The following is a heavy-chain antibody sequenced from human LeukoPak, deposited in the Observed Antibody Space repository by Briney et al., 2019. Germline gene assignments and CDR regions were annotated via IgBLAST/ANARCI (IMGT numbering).Heavy chain of an antibody. CDR1: GFTFSSYS. CDR2: ISGSGGST. CDR3: AKGSYSSSWSERSYWYFDL. V-gene: IGHV3-23*01. D-gene: IGHD6-13*01. J-gene: IGHJ2*01. Sequence: PGGSLRLSCAASGFTFSSYSMNWVRQAPGKGLEWVSAISGSGGSTYYADSVKGRFTISRDNSKNTLYLQMNSLRAEDTAVYYCAKGSYSSSWSERSYWYFDLWGRGTLVTVSS.